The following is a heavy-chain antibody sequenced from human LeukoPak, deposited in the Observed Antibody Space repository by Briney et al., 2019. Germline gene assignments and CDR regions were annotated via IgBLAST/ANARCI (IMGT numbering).Heavy chain of an antibody. J-gene: IGHJ4*02. CDR3: ARGSHYYDSSGKDY. CDR2: ISSSGSTI. D-gene: IGHD3-22*01. CDR1: GFTFSSYG. V-gene: IGHV3-48*03. Sequence: QSGGSLRLSCAASGFTFSSYGMHWVRQAPDKGLEWVSYISSSGSTIYYADSVKGRFTISRDNAKNSLYLQMNSLRAEDTAVYYCARGSHYYDSSGKDYWGQGTLVTVSS.